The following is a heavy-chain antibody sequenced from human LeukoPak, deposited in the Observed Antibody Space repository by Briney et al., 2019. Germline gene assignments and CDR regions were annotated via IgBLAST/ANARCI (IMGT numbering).Heavy chain of an antibody. V-gene: IGHV1-8*01. CDR3: ARGGDGYSSSRVPENY. CDR1: GYTFTSYD. J-gene: IGHJ4*02. CDR2: MNPNSGNT. D-gene: IGHD6-13*01. Sequence: ASVKVSCKASGYTFTSYDINWVRQATGQGLEWMGWMNPNSGNTGYAQKFQGRVTMTRNTSISTAYMELSSLRSEDTAVYYCARGGDGYSSSRVPENYWGQGTLVTVSS.